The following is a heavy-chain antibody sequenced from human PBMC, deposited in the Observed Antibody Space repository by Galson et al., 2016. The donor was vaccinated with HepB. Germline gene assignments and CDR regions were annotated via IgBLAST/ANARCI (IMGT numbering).Heavy chain of an antibody. CDR1: GYTFTTQA. CDR2: LHTHSGDT. Sequence: SVKVSCKASGYTFTTQAIHWVRQAPRQGPEWMGWLHTHSGDTRYSQNFQGRVTFTTDTFATTAYMDLTRLTSGDTAVYYCAKGFYNKYKSTNRFDSWGQGTLVTVSS. J-gene: IGHJ5*01. V-gene: IGHV1-3*04. CDR3: AKGFYNKYKSTNRFDS. D-gene: IGHD1-1*01.